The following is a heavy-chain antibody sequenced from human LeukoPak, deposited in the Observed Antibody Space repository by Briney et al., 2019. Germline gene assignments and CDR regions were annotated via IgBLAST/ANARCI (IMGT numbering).Heavy chain of an antibody. D-gene: IGHD3-9*01. CDR3: TKDSYEILTGYWVH. CDR1: GFTFGEYA. Sequence: GGSLRLSCAASGFTFGEYAMHWVRQVPGKGLEWVSGITWDSDSTEYADSVKGRFTISRDNSKNSLYLQMDSLRPEDTAFYYCTKDSYEILTGYWVHWGQGTLVTVSS. V-gene: IGHV3-9*01. CDR2: ITWDSDST. J-gene: IGHJ4*02.